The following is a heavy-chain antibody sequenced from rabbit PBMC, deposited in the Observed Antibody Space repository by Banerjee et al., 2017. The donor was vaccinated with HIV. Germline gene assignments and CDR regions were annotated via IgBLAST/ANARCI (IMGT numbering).Heavy chain of an antibody. Sequence: WVRQAPGKGLEWIAYIYPDYGTTDYASWVNGRFTISLDNAQNTVSLQMNSLTAADTATYFCARGYYSSGWGWDLWGQGTLVTVS. D-gene: IGHD4-1*01. J-gene: IGHJ4*01. CDR2: IYPDYGTT. CDR3: ARGYYSSGWGWDL. V-gene: IGHV1S7*01.